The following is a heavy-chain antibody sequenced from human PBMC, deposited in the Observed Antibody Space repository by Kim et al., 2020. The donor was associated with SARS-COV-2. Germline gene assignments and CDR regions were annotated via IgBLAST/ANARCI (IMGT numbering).Heavy chain of an antibody. D-gene: IGHD6-19*01. CDR2: IWYDGSNK. CDR3: ARGRAVAGTVGVYYFDY. CDR1: GFTFSSYG. J-gene: IGHJ4*02. Sequence: GGSLRLSCAASGFTFSSYGMHWVRQAPGKGLEWVAVIWYDGSNKYYADSVKGRFTISRDNSKNTLYLQMNSLRAEDTAVYYCARGRAVAGTVGVYYFDYWGQGTLVTVSS. V-gene: IGHV3-33*01.